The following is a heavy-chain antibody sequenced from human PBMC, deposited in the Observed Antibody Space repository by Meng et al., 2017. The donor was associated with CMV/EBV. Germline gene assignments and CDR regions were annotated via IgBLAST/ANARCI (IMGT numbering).Heavy chain of an antibody. Sequence: GGSLRLSCAASGFTFSSYGMHWVRQAPGKGLEWVAFIRYDGSNKYYADSVKGRFTISRDNAKNTLYLQMNSLRAEDTAVYYCARGAHSGSYYFLDFSLPDYWGQGTLVTVSS. CDR2: IRYDGSNK. CDR3: ARGAHSGSYYFLDFSLPDY. J-gene: IGHJ4*02. V-gene: IGHV3-30*02. CDR1: GFTFSSYG. D-gene: IGHD1-26*01.